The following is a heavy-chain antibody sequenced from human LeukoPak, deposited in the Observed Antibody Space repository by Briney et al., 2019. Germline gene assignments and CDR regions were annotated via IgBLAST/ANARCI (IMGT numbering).Heavy chain of an antibody. V-gene: IGHV3-7*01. D-gene: IGHD5-18*01. CDR1: GFTFSSYW. J-gene: IGHJ6*03. CDR3: ARDTAMVINYYYYYYMDV. Sequence: PGGSLRLSCAASGFTFSSYWMSWVRQAPGKGLEWVANIKQDGSEKYYVDSVKGRFTISRDNAKNSLYLQMNSLRAEDTAVYYCARDTAMVINYYYYYYMDVWGKGTTVTVSS. CDR2: IKQDGSEK.